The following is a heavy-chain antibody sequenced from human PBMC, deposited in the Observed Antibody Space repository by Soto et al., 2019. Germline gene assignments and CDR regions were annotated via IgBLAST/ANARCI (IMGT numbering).Heavy chain of an antibody. CDR1: GFSFSNYG. J-gene: IGHJ4*02. CDR2: IWHDGSNK. Sequence: QVQLVESGGGVVQPGGSLRLSCATSGFSFSNYGMHWVRQAPGKGLEWVALIWHDGSNKNYADSVKGRFTISRDNSKNTLYLQMISLRVEDTAVYYCARPLIYDSRGGWGMYYFDYWGQGTLVAVSS. CDR3: ARPLIYDSRGGWGMYYFDY. V-gene: IGHV3-33*01. D-gene: IGHD3-22*01.